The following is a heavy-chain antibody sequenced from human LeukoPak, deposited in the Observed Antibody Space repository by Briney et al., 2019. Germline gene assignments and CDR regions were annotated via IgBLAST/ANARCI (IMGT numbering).Heavy chain of an antibody. Sequence: GGSLRLSCAASGFTFSNYWMTWVRQAPGKGLEWVANIEHDGSEDYYLDSVKGRFTISRDNAKNTLDLQMNSLRAEDTAVYYCARGGYGAYMSWGQGMLVTVSS. D-gene: IGHD4-17*01. CDR2: IEHDGSED. V-gene: IGHV3-7*01. CDR1: GFTFSNYW. CDR3: ARGGYGAYMS. J-gene: IGHJ4*02.